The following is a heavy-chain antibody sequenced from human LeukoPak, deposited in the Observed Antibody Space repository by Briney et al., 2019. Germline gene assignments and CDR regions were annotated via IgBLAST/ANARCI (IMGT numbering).Heavy chain of an antibody. D-gene: IGHD3-10*01. CDR3: ARDSSMLRGPLVIYYFDF. CDR1: GFTFSSYA. J-gene: IGHJ4*02. V-gene: IGHV3-23*01. CDR2: ISGGGDAT. Sequence: HPGGSLRLSCAASGFTFSSYAMSWVRQAPGKGLEWVSTISGGGDATYYADSVKGRFTISRDNSKNTLYLQMNSLRVEDTAVYYCARDSSMLRGPLVIYYFDFWGQGTLVTVSS.